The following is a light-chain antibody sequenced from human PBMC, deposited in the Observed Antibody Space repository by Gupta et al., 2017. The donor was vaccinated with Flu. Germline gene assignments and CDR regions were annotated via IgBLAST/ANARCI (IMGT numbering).Light chain of an antibody. CDR3: QVWDTSSDWV. CDR2: DDY. V-gene: IGLV3-21*02. Sequence: SDVIPQRPSVSVAPGQPARLTCGGTNIVTTSVHGYWQKPGQAPVLVVYDDYDRTSGIPERFSGTNFGNTATLTISMVEAGDGADYYCQVWDTSSDWVFGGGTKLTVL. CDR1: NIVTTS. J-gene: IGLJ3*02.